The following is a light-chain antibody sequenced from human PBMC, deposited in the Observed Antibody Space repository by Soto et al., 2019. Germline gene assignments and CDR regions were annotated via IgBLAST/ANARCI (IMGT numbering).Light chain of an antibody. CDR1: SSNIGNNY. Sequence: QSLLTQPPSVSAAPGQRVTISCSGSSSNIGNNYVSWYQQLPGTAPKLLIYDNNKRPSGIPDRFSGSKSDTSATLGITGLQTGDEADYYCGTWDSSLSAVVFGGGTKVTVL. CDR3: GTWDSSLSAVV. V-gene: IGLV1-51*01. CDR2: DNN. J-gene: IGLJ2*01.